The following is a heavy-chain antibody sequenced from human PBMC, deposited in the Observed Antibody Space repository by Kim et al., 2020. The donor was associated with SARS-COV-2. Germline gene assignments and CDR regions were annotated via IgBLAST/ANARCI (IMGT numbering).Heavy chain of an antibody. J-gene: IGHJ6*03. Sequence: GGSLRLSCAASGFTFSSYSMNWVRQAPGKGLEWVSSISSSSSYIYYADSVKGRFTISRDNAKNSLYLQMNSLRAEDTAVYYCARVVTIFGSYYYYYMDVWGKGTTVTVSS. CDR1: GFTFSSYS. D-gene: IGHD3-3*01. CDR3: ARVVTIFGSYYYYYMDV. V-gene: IGHV3-21*01. CDR2: ISSSSSYI.